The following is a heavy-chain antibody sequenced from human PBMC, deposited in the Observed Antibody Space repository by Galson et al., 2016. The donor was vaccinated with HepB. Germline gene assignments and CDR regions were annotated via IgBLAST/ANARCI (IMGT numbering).Heavy chain of an antibody. CDR1: GFTFRSYW. CDR3: AKWSDAAATY. CDR2: INSDGSST. Sequence: SLRLSCAASGFTFRSYWMHWVRQAPGKGLVWVSLINSDGSSTSYADSVKGRFTISRDNAKNTLYLQMNSLRAEDTAVYYCAKWSDAAATYWGQGALVTVSS. J-gene: IGHJ4*02. D-gene: IGHD6-13*01. V-gene: IGHV3-74*01.